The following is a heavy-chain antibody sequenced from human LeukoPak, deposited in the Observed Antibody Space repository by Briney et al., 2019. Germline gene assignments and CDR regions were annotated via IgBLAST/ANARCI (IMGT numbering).Heavy chain of an antibody. Sequence: GGSLRLSCAASGFTFSSYWMHWVRQAPGKGLAWVSRINSDGSSTSYADSVKGRFTVSRDNAKNSLYLQMNSLRAEDTAVYYCARDLGGYCSGGSCHLDYWGQGTLVTVSS. CDR1: GFTFSSYW. CDR3: ARDLGGYCSGGSCHLDY. CDR2: INSDGSST. V-gene: IGHV3-74*01. D-gene: IGHD2-15*01. J-gene: IGHJ4*02.